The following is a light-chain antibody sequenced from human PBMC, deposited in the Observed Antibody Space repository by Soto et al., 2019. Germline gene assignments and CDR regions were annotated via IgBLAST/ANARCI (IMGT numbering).Light chain of an antibody. J-gene: IGLJ1*01. CDR3: CSYAGSPPYV. CDR2: DVT. CDR1: SSDVGANNF. Sequence: QSALTQPRSVSGSPGQSVTISCIGTSSDVGANNFVSWYQLHPDKAPRLMIYDVTKWPSGVPNRFSGSKSGNTASLTISGLQAEDESDYYCCSYAGSPPYVFGTGTKLTVL. V-gene: IGLV2-11*01.